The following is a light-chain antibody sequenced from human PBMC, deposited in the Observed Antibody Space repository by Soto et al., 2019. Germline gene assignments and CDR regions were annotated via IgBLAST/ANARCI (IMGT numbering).Light chain of an antibody. V-gene: IGLV2-14*03. CDR3: CSYTSGRPLVV. CDR1: SGDVGGYNY. CDR2: DVT. Sequence: QSALTQPASVSGSPGQSITISCSGTSGDVGGYNYVSWYQHHPGKAPKLIIYDVTYRPSGVYDRFSGSKSGNMASLAISGLQAEDEAAYYCCSYTSGRPLVVFGGGTKLTVL. J-gene: IGLJ2*01.